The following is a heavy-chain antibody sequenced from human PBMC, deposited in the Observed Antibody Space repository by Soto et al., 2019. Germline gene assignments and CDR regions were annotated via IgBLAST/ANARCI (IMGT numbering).Heavy chain of an antibody. CDR3: ATSPYPSYYYSGMDV. CDR2: IKEDGSEK. CDR1: GFTFSSYW. V-gene: IGHV3-7*03. J-gene: IGHJ6*02. Sequence: EEQLVESGGGLVQPGGSLRLSCAPSGFTFSSYWMSWVRQAPGKGLEWVANIKEDGSEKYYVDSVKGRFTISRDNAKNSLYLHMNTLRPEDTAVYYCATSPYPSYYYSGMDVWGQGTTVIVSS.